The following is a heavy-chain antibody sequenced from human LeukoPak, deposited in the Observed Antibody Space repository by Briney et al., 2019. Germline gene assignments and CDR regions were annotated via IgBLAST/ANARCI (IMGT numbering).Heavy chain of an antibody. Sequence: SETLSLTCTVSGGSISSGDYYWSWIRQPPGKGLEWIGYIYYSGSTYYNPSLKSRVTISVDTSKNQFSLKLSSVTAADTAVYYCAREKSGTTVWFDPWGQGTLVTVSS. D-gene: IGHD1-1*01. CDR3: AREKSGTTVWFDP. CDR1: GGSISSGDYY. J-gene: IGHJ5*02. CDR2: IYYSGST. V-gene: IGHV4-30-4*01.